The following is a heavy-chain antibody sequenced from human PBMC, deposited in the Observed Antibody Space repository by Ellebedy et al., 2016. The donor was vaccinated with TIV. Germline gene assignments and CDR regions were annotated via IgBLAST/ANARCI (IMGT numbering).Heavy chain of an antibody. CDR2: IIPIFGTA. Sequence: AASVKVSCKASGGTFSSYAISWVRQAPGQGLEWMGGIIPIFGTANYAQKFQGRVTITADESTSTAYMELSSLRSEDTAVYYCARDAVVATIIRYFDLWGRGTLVTVSS. V-gene: IGHV1-69*13. D-gene: IGHD5-24*01. CDR3: ARDAVVATIIRYFDL. CDR1: GGTFSSYA. J-gene: IGHJ2*01.